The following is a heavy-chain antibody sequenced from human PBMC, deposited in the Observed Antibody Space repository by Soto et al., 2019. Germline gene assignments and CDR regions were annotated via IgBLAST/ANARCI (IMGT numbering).Heavy chain of an antibody. CDR3: ARGKVLLWFGELDSYYYMDV. CDR2: ISAYNGNT. CDR1: GYTFTSYG. V-gene: IGHV1-18*01. Sequence: GASVKVSCKASGYTFTSYGISWVRQAPGQGLEWMGWISAYNGNTNYAQKLQGRVTMTTDTSTSTAYMELRSLRSDDTAVYYCARGKVLLWFGELDSYYYMDVWGKGTTVTVSS. J-gene: IGHJ6*03. D-gene: IGHD3-10*01.